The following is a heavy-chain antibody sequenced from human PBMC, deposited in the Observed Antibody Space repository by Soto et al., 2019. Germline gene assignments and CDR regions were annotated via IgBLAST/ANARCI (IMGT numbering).Heavy chain of an antibody. Sequence: SETLSLTCTVSGGSISSYYWSWIRQPPGKGLEWIGYIYYSGSTNYNPSLKSRVTISVDTSKNQFSLKLSSVTAADTAVYYCARLVTSYSGYVDYWGQGTLVTVSS. CDR1: GGSISSYY. J-gene: IGHJ4*02. CDR2: IYYSGST. V-gene: IGHV4-59*08. CDR3: ARLVTSYSGYVDY. D-gene: IGHD1-26*01.